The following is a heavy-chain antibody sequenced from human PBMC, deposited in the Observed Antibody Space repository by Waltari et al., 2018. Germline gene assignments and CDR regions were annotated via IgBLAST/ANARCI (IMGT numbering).Heavy chain of an antibody. Sequence: QVQLQESGPGLVKPSETLSLTCTVSGGSVSSGSYHWHWMRQPPGKGLEWIGYISYSGSTNYNPSLKSRVTISVDTSKNRFSLRLSSVTAADTAVYFCARAAAGSAYYFDYWGQGTLVTVSS. V-gene: IGHV4-61*01. CDR1: GGSVSSGSYH. CDR3: ARAAAGSAYYFDY. CDR2: ISYSGST. D-gene: IGHD6-13*01. J-gene: IGHJ4*02.